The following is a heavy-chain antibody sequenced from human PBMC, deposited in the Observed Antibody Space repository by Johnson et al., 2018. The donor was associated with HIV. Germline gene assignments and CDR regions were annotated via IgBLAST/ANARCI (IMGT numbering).Heavy chain of an antibody. J-gene: IGHJ3*02. Sequence: VQLVESGGGLVQPGGSLRLSCAASGFAFSRFAMHWVRQVPDQGLEWVANIKQDGSEKSYVDSVKGRFSMSRENVKNSLYLEMNNLRAEDTAVYYCARGSYNFWSGEREAFDIWGQGTMVTVSS. CDR3: ARGSYNFWSGEREAFDI. CDR1: GFAFSRFA. V-gene: IGHV3-7*01. CDR2: IKQDGSEK. D-gene: IGHD3-3*01.